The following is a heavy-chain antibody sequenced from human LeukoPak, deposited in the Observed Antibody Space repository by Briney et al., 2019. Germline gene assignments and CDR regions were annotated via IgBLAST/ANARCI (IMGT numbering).Heavy chain of an antibody. Sequence: ASVKVSCKSSGHTFTGYYIHWVRQAPGQGLEWVGWVNPNNNDTKYTGNFQGRVTMTWDTSSTTAYMELSRLRSNDTAVFYCARDKRLWTTGWFDPWGQGTLVTVSS. CDR1: GHTFTGYY. CDR2: VNPNNNDT. D-gene: IGHD3-16*01. V-gene: IGHV1-2*02. CDR3: ARDKRLWTTGWFDP. J-gene: IGHJ5*02.